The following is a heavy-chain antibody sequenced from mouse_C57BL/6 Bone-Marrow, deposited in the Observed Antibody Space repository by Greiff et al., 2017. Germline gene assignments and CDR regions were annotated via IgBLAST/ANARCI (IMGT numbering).Heavy chain of an antibody. J-gene: IGHJ1*03. CDR2: INPSSGYT. Sequence: LQESGAELAKPGASVKLSCKASGYTFTSYWMHWVKQRPGQGLEWIGYINPSSGYTTYNQKFKDKATLTADKSSSTAYMQLSSLTYEDSAVYYCARTITTVVAKGYFDVWGTGTTVTVSS. CDR3: ARTITTVVAKGYFDV. V-gene: IGHV1-7*01. CDR1: GYTFTSYW. D-gene: IGHD1-1*01.